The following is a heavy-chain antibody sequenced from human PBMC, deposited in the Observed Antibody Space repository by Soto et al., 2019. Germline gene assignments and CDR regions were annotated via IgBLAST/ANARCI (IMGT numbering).Heavy chain of an antibody. CDR1: GGSISSSSYY. Sequence: QLQLQESGPGLVKPSETLSLTCTVSGGSISSSSYYWGWIRQPPGKGLEWIGSIYYSGSTYYNPSLKSRVTISVDTSKNQFALKLSSVTAADTAVYYCARLIGSGYFNLSDNWFDPWGQGTLVTASS. D-gene: IGHD3-22*01. V-gene: IGHV4-39*01. J-gene: IGHJ5*02. CDR2: IYYSGST. CDR3: ARLIGSGYFNLSDNWFDP.